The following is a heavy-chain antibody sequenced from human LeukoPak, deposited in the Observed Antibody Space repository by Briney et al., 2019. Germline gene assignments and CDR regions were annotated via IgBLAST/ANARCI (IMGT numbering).Heavy chain of an antibody. Sequence: GGSLRLSCAASGFTFSSYATSWVRQAPGKGLEWVSAISGSGGSTYYADSVKGRFTISRDNSKNTLYLQMNSLRAEDTAAYYCAKDKLVPGRLWLYAFDIWGQGTMVTVSS. CDR3: AKDKLVPGRLWLYAFDI. J-gene: IGHJ3*02. CDR2: ISGSGGST. CDR1: GFTFSSYA. D-gene: IGHD3-22*01. V-gene: IGHV3-23*01.